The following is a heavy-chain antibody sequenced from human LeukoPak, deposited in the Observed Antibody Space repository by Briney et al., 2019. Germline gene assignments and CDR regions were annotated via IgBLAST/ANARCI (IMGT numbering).Heavy chain of an antibody. CDR1: GFAFSSYA. CDR2: ISYDGSNK. D-gene: IGHD1-26*01. V-gene: IGHV3-30-3*01. CDR3: AKEKWELLYAFDI. Sequence: GGSLRLSCAASGFAFSSYAMHWVRQAPGKGLGWVAVISYDGSNKYYADSVKGRFTISRDNSKNTLYLQMNSLRAEDTAVYYCAKEKWELLYAFDIWGQGTMVTVSS. J-gene: IGHJ3*02.